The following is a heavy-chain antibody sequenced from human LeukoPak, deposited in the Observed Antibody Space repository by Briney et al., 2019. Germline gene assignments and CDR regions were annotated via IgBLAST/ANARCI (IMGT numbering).Heavy chain of an antibody. CDR1: GFTFSSYG. Sequence: GGSLRLSCAASGFTFSSYGMHWVRQAPGKGLEWVAVICYDGSNKYYADSVKGRFTISRDNSKNTLYLQMNSLRAEDTAVYYCAREDRRGFWSGHYYMDVWGEETTVTVSS. J-gene: IGHJ6*03. V-gene: IGHV3-33*01. CDR3: AREDRRGFWSGHYYMDV. CDR2: ICYDGSNK. D-gene: IGHD3-3*01.